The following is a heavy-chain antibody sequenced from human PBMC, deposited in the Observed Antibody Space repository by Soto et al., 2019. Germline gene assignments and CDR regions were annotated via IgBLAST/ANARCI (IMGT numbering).Heavy chain of an antibody. CDR3: ARADPYYDFWSGPTLFDY. V-gene: IGHV1-18*01. D-gene: IGHD3-3*01. J-gene: IGHJ4*02. CDR2: ISAYNGNT. CDR1: GYTFTSYG. Sequence: ASGKVSCKASGYTFTSYGISWVRQAPGQGLEWMGWISAYNGNTNYAQKLQGRVTMTTDTSTSTAYMELRSLRSDDTAVYYCARADPYYDFWSGPTLFDYWGQGTLVTVSS.